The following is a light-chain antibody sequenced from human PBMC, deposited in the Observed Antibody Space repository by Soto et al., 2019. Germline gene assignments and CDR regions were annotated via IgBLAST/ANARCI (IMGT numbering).Light chain of an antibody. CDR2: DAS. Sequence: EIVLTQSPATLSLSPGERATLSCRASQSVSSYLAWYQQKPGQAPRLLIYDASNRATGIPARFSGSGSGTDFTLTISSLEPKDFAVYYCQQRSNWPPVFGPGTKVDIK. CDR3: QQRSNWPPV. V-gene: IGKV3-11*01. J-gene: IGKJ3*01. CDR1: QSVSSY.